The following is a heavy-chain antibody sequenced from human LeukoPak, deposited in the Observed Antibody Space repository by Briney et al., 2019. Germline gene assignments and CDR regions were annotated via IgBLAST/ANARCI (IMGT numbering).Heavy chain of an antibody. Sequence: GGSLRLSCAASGFTFSSYEMNWVRQAPGKGLEWVSYISRSGSTIYYADSVKGRFTISRDNAKNSLYLQMNSLRAEDTAVYYCARYAGGGLGIIWGQGTLVTVSS. J-gene: IGHJ4*02. V-gene: IGHV3-48*03. CDR3: ARYAGGGLGII. CDR2: ISRSGSTI. CDR1: GFTFSSYE. D-gene: IGHD3-10*01.